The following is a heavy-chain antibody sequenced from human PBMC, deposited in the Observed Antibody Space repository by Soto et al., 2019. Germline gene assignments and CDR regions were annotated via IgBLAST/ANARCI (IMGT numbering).Heavy chain of an antibody. Sequence: SQTLSLTCAISGDSVSSNSAAWNWIRQSPSRGLEWLGRTYYRSKWYNDYAVSVKSRITINPDTSKNQFSLQLNSVAPEDTAVYYGAGVVATVSGPYYGVGLDVWGKGTTVTVSS. CDR3: AGVVATVSGPYYGVGLDV. CDR2: TYYRSKWYN. V-gene: IGHV6-1*01. J-gene: IGHJ6*04. D-gene: IGHD5-12*01. CDR1: GDSVSSNSAA.